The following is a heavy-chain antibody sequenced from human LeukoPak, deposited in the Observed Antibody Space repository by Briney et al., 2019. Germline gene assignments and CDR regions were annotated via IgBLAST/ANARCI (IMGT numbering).Heavy chain of an antibody. CDR2: INPNSGGT. Sequence: ASVKVSCKASGYTFTGYYMHWVRQAPGQGLEWMGWINPNSGGTNYAQKFQGRVTMTRDTSIGTAYMELSRLRSDDTAVYYCARAIGLVPAAIYWFDPWGQGTLVTVSS. CDR1: GYTFTGYY. V-gene: IGHV1-2*02. D-gene: IGHD2-2*02. CDR3: ARAIGLVPAAIYWFDP. J-gene: IGHJ5*02.